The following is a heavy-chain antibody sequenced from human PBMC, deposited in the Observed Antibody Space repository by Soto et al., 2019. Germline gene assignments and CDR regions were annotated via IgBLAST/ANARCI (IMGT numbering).Heavy chain of an antibody. Sequence: ASVKVSCKASGYTFTGYYMHWVRQAPGQGLEWMGWINPNSGGTNCAQKFQGRVTMTRDTSISTAYMELGRLRSDDTAVYYCARGEVVAATPGWFDPWGQGTLVTVSS. V-gene: IGHV1-2*02. CDR3: ARGEVVAATPGWFDP. CDR1: GYTFTGYY. CDR2: INPNSGGT. J-gene: IGHJ5*02. D-gene: IGHD2-15*01.